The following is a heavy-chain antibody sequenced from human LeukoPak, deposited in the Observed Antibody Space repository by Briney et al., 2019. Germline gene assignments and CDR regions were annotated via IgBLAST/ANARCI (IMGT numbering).Heavy chain of an antibody. V-gene: IGHV3-30*19. CDR2: ISYDGSNK. D-gene: IGHD2-2*01. CDR3: ARDRYCSSTSCYGQRHNWFDP. J-gene: IGHJ5*02. Sequence: GGSLRLSCAASGFTFSSYGMHWVRQAPGKGLEWVAVISYDGSNKYYADSVKGRFTISRDNSKNTLYLQMNSLRAEDTAVYYCARDRYCSSTSCYGQRHNWFDPWGQGTLVTVSS. CDR1: GFTFSSYG.